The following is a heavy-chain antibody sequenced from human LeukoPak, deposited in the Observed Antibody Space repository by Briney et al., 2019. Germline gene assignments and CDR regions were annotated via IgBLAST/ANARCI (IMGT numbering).Heavy chain of an antibody. CDR2: IYPGDSDT. CDR1: GYSFTSYW. CDR3: ARLRAIFTRGGGCDY. D-gene: IGHD2-2*01. J-gene: IGHJ4*02. V-gene: IGHV5-51*01. Sequence: GESLKISCKGSGYSFTSYWIAWVRQMPGKGLEWMGIIYPGDSDTRYSPSFQGQVTISADKSISTAYLQWSSLKASDTAMYYCARLRAIFTRGGGCDYWGQGTLVTVSS.